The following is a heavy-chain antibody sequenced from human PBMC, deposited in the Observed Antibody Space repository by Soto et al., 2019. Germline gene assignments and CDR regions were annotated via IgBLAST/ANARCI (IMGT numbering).Heavy chain of an antibody. CDR3: ASPLSYYYDSSGYYPVKRSYYYYVMDG. J-gene: IGHJ6*02. D-gene: IGHD3-22*01. CDR1: GGTFSSYV. V-gene: IGHV1-69*13. CDR2: IIPIFGTA. Sequence: SVKVSCKASGGTFSSYVISWVRQAPGQGLEWMGGIIPIFGTANYAQKFQGRVTITADESTSTAYMELSSLRSEDTAVYYCASPLSYYYDSSGYYPVKRSYYYYVMDGWGQGTTVTVSS.